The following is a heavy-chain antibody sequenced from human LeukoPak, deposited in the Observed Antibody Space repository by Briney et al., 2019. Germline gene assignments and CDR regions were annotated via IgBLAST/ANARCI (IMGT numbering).Heavy chain of an antibody. V-gene: IGHV1-2*02. Sequence: GASVKVSCKASGYTFTGYYMHWVRQAPGQGLEWMGWINPNSGGTNYAQKFQGRVTMTRDTSISTAYMELSRLRSDDTAVYYCARDWYYYGSGSYLAPWFFKSEYYFDYWGQGTLVTVSS. CDR1: GYTFTGYY. CDR2: INPNSGGT. D-gene: IGHD3-10*01. CDR3: ARDWYYYGSGSYLAPWFFKSEYYFDY. J-gene: IGHJ4*02.